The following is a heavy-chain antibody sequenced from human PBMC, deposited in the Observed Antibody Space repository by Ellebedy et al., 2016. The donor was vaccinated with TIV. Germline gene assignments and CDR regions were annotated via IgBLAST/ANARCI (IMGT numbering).Heavy chain of an antibody. J-gene: IGHJ4*02. CDR1: GLTFSSYS. CDR2: ISSTSSYI. D-gene: IGHD2-2*01. V-gene: IGHV3-21*01. Sequence: GGSLRLSXAASGLTFSSYSMSWVRQAPGKGLEWVSSISSTSSYIYYSDSVKGRFTISRDNAKNSLYLQMNSLRAEDTAVYYCARDFQLLYWGQGTLVTVSS. CDR3: ARDFQLLY.